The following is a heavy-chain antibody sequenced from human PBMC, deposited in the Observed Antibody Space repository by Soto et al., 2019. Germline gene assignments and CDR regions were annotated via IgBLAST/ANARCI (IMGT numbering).Heavy chain of an antibody. Sequence: ASVKVSCKASGGTFDNYAVSWVRQAPGQGLEWMGGIIPMFETANYAQRFQGRLTIAADESTSTAYMELTSLTSADTAIYFCARGLRTGNYGMDVWGQGTTVTVSS. CDR1: GGTFDNYA. D-gene: IGHD2-15*01. CDR3: ARGLRTGNYGMDV. CDR2: IIPMFETA. V-gene: IGHV1-69*13. J-gene: IGHJ6*02.